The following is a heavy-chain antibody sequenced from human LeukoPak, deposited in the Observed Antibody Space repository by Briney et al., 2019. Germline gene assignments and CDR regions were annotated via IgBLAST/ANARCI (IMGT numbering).Heavy chain of an antibody. V-gene: IGHV4-59*01. CDR2: IYYSGST. J-gene: IGHJ4*02. CDR3: ARDCSSTSCHDY. CDR1: GGSFSGYY. Sequence: PSETLSLTCAVYGGSFSGYYWSWIRQPPGKGLEWIGYIYYSGSTNYNPSLKSRVTISVDTSKNQFSLKLSSVTAADTAVYYCARDCSSTSCHDYWGQGTLVTVSS. D-gene: IGHD2-2*01.